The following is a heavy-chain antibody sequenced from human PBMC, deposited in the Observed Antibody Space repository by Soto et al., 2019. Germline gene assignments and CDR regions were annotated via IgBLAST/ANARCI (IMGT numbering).Heavy chain of an antibody. Sequence: EVQLVESGGGLVQPGGSLRLSCAASGFAVSSKYMSWVRQAPGKGLEWVSVIYSVESTYYVDSVKGRFTISRDNSKNTMYLQMDSLRAEDTGVYYCARSVSYNWFDPWGQGTLVTVS. CDR2: IYSVEST. J-gene: IGHJ5*02. CDR3: ARSVSYNWFDP. D-gene: IGHD3-16*02. V-gene: IGHV3-66*01. CDR1: GFAVSSKY.